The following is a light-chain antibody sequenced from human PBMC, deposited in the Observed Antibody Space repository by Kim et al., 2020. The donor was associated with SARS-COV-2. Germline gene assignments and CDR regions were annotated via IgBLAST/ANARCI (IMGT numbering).Light chain of an antibody. CDR3: NSRDSNDNVV. Sequence: ALGQTVRITCQGDSLRSDYANWYQQKQGQPPILVIYGKNNRPSGIPDRFSGSSSGNTASLTITGTQAGDEADYYCNSRDSNDNVVFGGGTQLTVL. J-gene: IGLJ2*01. CDR1: SLRSDY. CDR2: GKN. V-gene: IGLV3-19*01.